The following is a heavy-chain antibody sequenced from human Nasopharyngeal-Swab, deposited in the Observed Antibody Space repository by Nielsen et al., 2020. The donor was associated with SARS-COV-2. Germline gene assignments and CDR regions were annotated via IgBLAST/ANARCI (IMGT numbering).Heavy chain of an antibody. CDR2: ISYDGNIK. V-gene: IGHV3-30*18. J-gene: IGHJ3*01. D-gene: IGHD3-16*01. CDR1: GFTFSNYG. Sequence: GESLKISCAASGFTFSNYGMHWVRQAPGKGLEWVAVISYDGNIKSCADSVRGRFLISRDNSHNTLYLQMSRLRTEDRVVYYCAKAFGEDQLAEDAFDAWGQGTMVTVSS. CDR3: AKAFGEDQLAEDAFDA.